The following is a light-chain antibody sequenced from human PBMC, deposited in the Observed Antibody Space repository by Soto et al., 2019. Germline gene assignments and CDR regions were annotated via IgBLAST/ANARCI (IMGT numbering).Light chain of an antibody. CDR2: GAS. CDR1: QSVSSN. J-gene: IGKJ1*01. Sequence: EIVMTQSPATLSVSPGERASLSCRASQSVSSNLAWYQQKPGQAPRLLIYGASTRATGIPARFSGSGSGTDFTLTISSLQPEDFAIYYCQQSYSAPPTFGQGTKVDIK. CDR3: QQSYSAPPT. V-gene: IGKV3-15*01.